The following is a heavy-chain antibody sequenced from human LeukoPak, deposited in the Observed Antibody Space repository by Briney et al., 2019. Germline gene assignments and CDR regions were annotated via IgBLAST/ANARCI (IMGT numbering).Heavy chain of an antibody. Sequence: ASVKVSCKASGYTFTGYYMHWVRQAPGQGLEWMGWINPNSGGTNYAQKFQGRVTMTGDTSISTAYMELSRLRSDDTAVYYCARGYYDSSGSTLDYWGQGTLVTVSS. CDR2: INPNSGGT. CDR3: ARGYYDSSGSTLDY. D-gene: IGHD3-22*01. CDR1: GYTFTGYY. J-gene: IGHJ4*02. V-gene: IGHV1-2*02.